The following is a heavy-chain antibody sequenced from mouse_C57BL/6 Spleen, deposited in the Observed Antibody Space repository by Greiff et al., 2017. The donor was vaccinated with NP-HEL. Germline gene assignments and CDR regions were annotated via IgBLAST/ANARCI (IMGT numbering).Heavy chain of an antibody. D-gene: IGHD1-1*01. Sequence: EVKLMESGGGLVKPGGSLKLSCAASGFTFSSYAMSWVRQTPEKRLEWVATISDGGSYTYYPDNVKGRFTISRDNAKNNLYLQMSHLKSEDTAMYYCARVGSSAGYYYAMDDWGQGTSVTVSS. CDR1: GFTFSSYA. CDR3: ARVGSSAGYYYAMDD. CDR2: ISDGGSYT. J-gene: IGHJ4*01. V-gene: IGHV5-4*03.